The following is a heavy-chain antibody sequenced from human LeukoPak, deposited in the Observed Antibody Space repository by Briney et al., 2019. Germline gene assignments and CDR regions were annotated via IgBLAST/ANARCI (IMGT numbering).Heavy chain of an antibody. CDR3: ARAPDFGDYHFDY. Sequence: GGSLRLSCAASGFTFCDYYMSWIRQAPGQGLEGVSYITSRGGYTNYADSVKGRSTISRDNAENSLSLQMNSLRAEDTAVYYCARAPDFGDYHFDYWGQGTLDTVSS. D-gene: IGHD4-17*01. CDR2: ITSRGGYT. CDR1: GFTFCDYY. J-gene: IGHJ4*02. V-gene: IGHV3-11*06.